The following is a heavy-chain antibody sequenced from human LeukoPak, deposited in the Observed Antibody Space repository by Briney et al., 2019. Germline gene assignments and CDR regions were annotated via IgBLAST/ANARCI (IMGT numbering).Heavy chain of an antibody. CDR2: INHRGST. D-gene: IGHD6-13*01. Sequence: SETLSLTCAVYGGSFRGYYWSWIRQPPGKGLEWIGEINHRGSTNYNPPLKSRVTISVDTSKNQFSLKLSSVTAADTAVYYCARVWGSSWPYYFDYWGQGTLVTVSS. J-gene: IGHJ4*02. CDR3: ARVWGSSWPYYFDY. V-gene: IGHV4-34*01. CDR1: GGSFRGYY.